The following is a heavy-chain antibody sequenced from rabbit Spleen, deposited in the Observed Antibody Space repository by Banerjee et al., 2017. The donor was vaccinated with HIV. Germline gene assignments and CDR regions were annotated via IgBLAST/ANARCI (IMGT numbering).Heavy chain of an antibody. V-gene: IGHV1S45*01. Sequence: QQQLKETGGGLVQPGGSLTLTCTASGFSFTSSDYMCWVRQAPGKGLEWISCIAGGSSAFTYSATWAKGRFTISKTSSTTVTLQMTSLTVADTATYFCARDTGSSFSSYGMDLWGQGTLVTVS. CDR2: IAGGSSAFT. D-gene: IGHD8-1*01. J-gene: IGHJ6*01. CDR3: ARDTGSSFSSYGMDL. CDR1: GFSFTSSDY.